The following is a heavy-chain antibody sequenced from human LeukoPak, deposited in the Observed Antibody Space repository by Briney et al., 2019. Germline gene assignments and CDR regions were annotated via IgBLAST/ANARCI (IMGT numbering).Heavy chain of an antibody. CDR2: VYYSGST. D-gene: IGHD6-13*01. CDR1: GGSISSYY. CDR3: ARARGIAAADNFDY. V-gene: IGHV4-59*01. Sequence: PSETLSLTCTVSGGSISSYYWNWIRQPPGRGLEWIGYVYYSGSTNYNPSLKRRVTISVDTSKNQFSLMLSSVTAADTAVYSCARARGIAAADNFDYWGQGTLVTVSS. J-gene: IGHJ4*02.